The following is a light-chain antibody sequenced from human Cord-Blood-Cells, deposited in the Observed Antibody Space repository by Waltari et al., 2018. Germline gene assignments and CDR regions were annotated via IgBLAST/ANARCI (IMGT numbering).Light chain of an antibody. Sequence: QSALTQPDSVSGSPGQSITISCTGTSSDVGGYNSFSWYQQHPGKAPKLMIYDVSNRPSGVSNRCSGSKSGNTASLTISGLQAEDEADYYCSSYTSSSTLVFGGGTKLTVL. CDR2: DVS. J-gene: IGLJ2*01. V-gene: IGLV2-14*01. CDR3: SSYTSSSTLV. CDR1: SSDVGGYNS.